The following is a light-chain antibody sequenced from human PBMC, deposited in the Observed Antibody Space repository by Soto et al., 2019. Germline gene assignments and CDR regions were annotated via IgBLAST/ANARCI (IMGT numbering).Light chain of an antibody. V-gene: IGLV3-21*02. CDR2: DDR. J-gene: IGLJ1*01. CDR3: QVWDSGSDSFV. CDR1: NIGIKS. Sequence: SYELTQPPSVSVAPGQTARITCGGTNIGIKSVHWYHQKPGQAPLLVVYDDRYRPSGIPERFSGSNSGNTATLTISRVEAGDEADYYGQVWDSGSDSFVFGSGTELTVL.